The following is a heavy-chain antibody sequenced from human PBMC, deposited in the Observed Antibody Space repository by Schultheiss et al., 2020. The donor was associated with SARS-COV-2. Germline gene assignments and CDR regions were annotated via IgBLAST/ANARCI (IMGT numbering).Heavy chain of an antibody. CDR2: ISGSGGST. J-gene: IGHJ6*02. D-gene: IGHD6-13*01. CDR3: TTGNAAAGNYYYYGMDV. Sequence: GGSLRLSCAASGFTFSSYGMHWVRQAPGKGLEWVSAISGSGGSTYYADSVKGRFTISRDNSKNTLYLQMNSLKTEDTAVYYCTTGNAAAGNYYYYGMDVWGQGTTVTVSS. V-gene: IGHV3-23*01. CDR1: GFTFSSYG.